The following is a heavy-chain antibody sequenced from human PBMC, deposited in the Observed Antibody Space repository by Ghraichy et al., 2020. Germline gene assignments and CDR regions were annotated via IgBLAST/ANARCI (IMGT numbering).Heavy chain of an antibody. CDR3: TSATGSLGRFDY. J-gene: IGHJ4*02. CDR2: ARSSGNT. V-gene: IGHV4-59*01. D-gene: IGHD1-1*01. CDR1: GGSISSYY. Sequence: SETLSLNCSVSGGSISSYYWTWIRQSPGKGLEWIGFARSSGNTNYNPSLKSRVAISVDPSKSQLSLTLNSVTAADTAVYFCTSATGSLGRFDYWGRGTLVTVSP.